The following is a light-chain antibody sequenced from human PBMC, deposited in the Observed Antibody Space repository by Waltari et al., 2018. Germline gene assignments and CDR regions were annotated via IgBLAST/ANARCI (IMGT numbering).Light chain of an antibody. Sequence: DIVLTPSPGTLSLSPGERATLSCRARQSVSSNNLAWFQQKPGQAPRLLIYGASSRATGIPDRFSGSGSGTDLTLTISRLEPEDFAVYYCQEYDDSPPWTFGQGTKVEIK. CDR3: QEYDDSPPWT. CDR2: GAS. V-gene: IGKV3-20*01. CDR1: QSVSSNN. J-gene: IGKJ1*01.